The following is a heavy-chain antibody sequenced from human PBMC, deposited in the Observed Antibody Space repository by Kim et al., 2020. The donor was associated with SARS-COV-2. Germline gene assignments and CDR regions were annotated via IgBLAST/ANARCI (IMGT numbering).Heavy chain of an antibody. V-gene: IGHV3-23*01. J-gene: IGHJ4*02. D-gene: IGHD2-15*01. CDR1: GFTFSSYA. CDR3: AKDTVDIVVVVAATPFDY. Sequence: GGSLRLSCAASGFTFSSYAMSWVRQAPGKGLEWVSAISGSGGSTYYADSVKGRFTISRDNSKNTLYLQMNSLRAEDTAVYYCAKDTVDIVVVVAATPFDYWGQGTLVTVSS. CDR2: ISGSGGST.